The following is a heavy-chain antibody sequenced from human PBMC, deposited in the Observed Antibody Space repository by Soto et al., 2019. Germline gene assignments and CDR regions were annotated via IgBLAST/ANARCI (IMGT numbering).Heavy chain of an antibody. V-gene: IGHV4-34*01. CDR3: ARVSHGGLDY. Sequence: SDTLSLTCAVYGVSFSCFYWCWIRQPPGKGLEWIGEINQSGSTNYNPSLKSRVTISVDTSKNQFSLKLSSVTAADTAVYYCARVSHGGLDYWGQGTLVTVS. D-gene: IGHD3-10*01. J-gene: IGHJ4*02. CDR1: GVSFSCFY. CDR2: INQSGST.